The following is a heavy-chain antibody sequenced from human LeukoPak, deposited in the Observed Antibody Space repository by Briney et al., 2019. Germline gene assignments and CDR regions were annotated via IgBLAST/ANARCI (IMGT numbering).Heavy chain of an antibody. CDR2: INSDGSST. CDR1: GFTFSTYW. CDR3: AKGGGYEAQYYYYYLDV. V-gene: IGHV3-74*01. J-gene: IGHJ6*03. Sequence: GGSLRLSCAASGFTFSTYWMHWVRQAPGKGLVWVSSINSDGSSTSYADSVRGRFTISRDNAKNTLYLQMKSLRAEDTAVYYCAKGGGYEAQYYYYYLDVWGKGTTVTISS. D-gene: IGHD5-12*01.